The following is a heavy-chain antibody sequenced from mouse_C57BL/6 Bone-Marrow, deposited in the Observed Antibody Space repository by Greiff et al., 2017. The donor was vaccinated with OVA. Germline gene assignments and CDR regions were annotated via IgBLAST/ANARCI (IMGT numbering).Heavy chain of an antibody. CDR1: GFSLTSYG. D-gene: IGHD2-5*01. V-gene: IGHV2-5*01. J-gene: IGHJ1*03. CDR2: ICRGGST. Sequence: VQLQQSGPGLVQPSPSLSITCTVSGFSLTSYGVHWVRQSPGQGLEWLGVICRGGSTAYTAAFMSRLSISKDNSKGQVFFKMNSLQADDTAIDYCATPDSNYWYFDVWGTGTTVTV. CDR3: ATPDSNYWYFDV.